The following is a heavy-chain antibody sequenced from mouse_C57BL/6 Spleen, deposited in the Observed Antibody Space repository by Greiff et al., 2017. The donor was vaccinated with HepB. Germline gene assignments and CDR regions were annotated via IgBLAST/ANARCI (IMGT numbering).Heavy chain of an antibody. CDR2: INPNNGGT. CDR1: GYTFTDYY. V-gene: IGHV1-26*01. J-gene: IGHJ3*01. D-gene: IGHD3-3*01. CDR3: ARSRGRGFAY. Sequence: EVQLQQSGPELVKPGASVKISCKASGYTFTDYYMNWVKQSHGKSLEWIGDINPNNGGTSYTQKFKGKATLTVDKSSSTAYMELRSLTSEDSAVYYCARSRGRGFAYWGQGTLVTVSA.